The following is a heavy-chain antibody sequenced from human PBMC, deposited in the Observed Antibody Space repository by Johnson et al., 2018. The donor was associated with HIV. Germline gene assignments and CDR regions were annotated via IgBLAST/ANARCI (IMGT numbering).Heavy chain of an antibody. CDR2: ISYDGSNK. V-gene: IGHV3-30*14. D-gene: IGHD3/OR15-3a*01. CDR3: ARGIGLGAGSAFDI. CDR1: RFTFRTYA. J-gene: IGHJ3*02. Sequence: VQLVESGGGVVQPGRSLRLSCAASRFTFRTYAMHWVRQAPGKGLEWVALISYDGSNKYHADSVKGRFTISRDNAKNSLYLQMNSLRAGDTAVYYCARGIGLGAGSAFDIWGQGTMVTVSS.